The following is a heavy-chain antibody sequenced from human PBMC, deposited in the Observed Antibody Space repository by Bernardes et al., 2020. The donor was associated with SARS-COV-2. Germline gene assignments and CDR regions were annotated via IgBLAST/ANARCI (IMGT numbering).Heavy chain of an antibody. J-gene: IGHJ4*02. D-gene: IGHD6-19*01. Sequence: GGSLRLSCAASGFSFSTYWMSWVRQAPGKGLEWVANIKQDGSEEYYVGSMKGRITISRDNAKNPLYLQMNRLRAEDTAVYYCARGIGVAGTWAWGVYDYFDYWGQGTLVTVSS. CDR3: ARGIGVAGTWAWGVYDYFDY. V-gene: IGHV3-7*01. CDR1: GFSFSTYW. CDR2: IKQDGSEE.